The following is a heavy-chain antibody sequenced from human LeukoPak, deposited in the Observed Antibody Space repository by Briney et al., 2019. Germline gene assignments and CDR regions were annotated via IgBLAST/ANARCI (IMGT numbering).Heavy chain of an antibody. D-gene: IGHD6-13*01. J-gene: IGHJ5*02. CDR3: ARDPYDRAAVNNWFDP. Sequence: ASVKVSCKASGGTFSSYAISWVRQAPGQGLEWMGRIIPIFGIANYAQKFQGRVTITADKSTSTAYMELSSLRSEDTAVYYCARDPYDRAAVNNWFDPWGQGTLVTVSS. CDR2: IIPIFGIA. V-gene: IGHV1-69*04. CDR1: GGTFSSYA.